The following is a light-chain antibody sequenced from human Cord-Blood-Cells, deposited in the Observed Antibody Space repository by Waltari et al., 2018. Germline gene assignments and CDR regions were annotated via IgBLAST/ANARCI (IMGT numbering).Light chain of an antibody. CDR2: GAS. J-gene: IGKJ2*03. CDR3: QQYGSTPPYS. Sequence: DIVLTQSLGTLSLSPGERATHSCRASQSVRRSYLAWYQQKPGQAARLLIYGASSRATSIPDRFSGSGSGTDFTLTISRLEPEDFAVDDCQQYGSTPPYSFGQGTKLEIK. CDR1: QSVRRSY. V-gene: IGKV3-20*01.